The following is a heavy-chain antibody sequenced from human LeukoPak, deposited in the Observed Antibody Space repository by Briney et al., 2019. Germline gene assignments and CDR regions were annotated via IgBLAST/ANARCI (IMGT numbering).Heavy chain of an antibody. Sequence: ASVKVSCKASANTFTDFYMHWVRQAPGQGLEWMGIFNPAGGRTSFAQKFQGRVTITRDTSTNTLYMEWSSLRSEDTAVYYCARDQAAITTPLAWSFALWGRGTLVTVSS. J-gene: IGHJ2*01. CDR2: FNPAGGRT. CDR3: ARDQAAITTPLAWSFAL. D-gene: IGHD1-14*01. CDR1: ANTFTDFY. V-gene: IGHV1-46*01.